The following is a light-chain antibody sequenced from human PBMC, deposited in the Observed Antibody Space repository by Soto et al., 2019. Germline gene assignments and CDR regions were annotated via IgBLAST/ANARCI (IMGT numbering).Light chain of an antibody. V-gene: IGKV3-15*01. J-gene: IGKJ4*01. CDR2: GAS. Sequence: EIVMTQSPATLSVSPGEGATLSCRASHSVRSNLAWYQQKPGQAPRLLIYGASTRATGIPGSFSGSGSGTDFTLTISSLQSEDFAVYYCQQRSNWLTFGGGTKVDI. CDR1: HSVRSN. CDR3: QQRSNWLT.